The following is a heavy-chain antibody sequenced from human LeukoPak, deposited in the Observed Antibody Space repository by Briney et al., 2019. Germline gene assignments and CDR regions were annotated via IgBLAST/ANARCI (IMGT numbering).Heavy chain of an antibody. J-gene: IGHJ3*02. CDR2: INHSGST. CDR1: GGSFSGYY. V-gene: IGHV4-34*01. D-gene: IGHD3-3*01. CDR3: ASYDFWSGYPNAFDI. Sequence: SETLSVTCAAYGGSFSGYYWSWIRQPPGKGLEWIGEINHSGSTNYNPSLKSRVTISVDTSKNQFSLKLSSVTAADTAVYYCASYDFWSGYPNAFDIWGQGTMVTVSS.